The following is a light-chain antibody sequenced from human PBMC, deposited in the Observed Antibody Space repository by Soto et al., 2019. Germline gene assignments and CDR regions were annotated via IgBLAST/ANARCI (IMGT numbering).Light chain of an antibody. CDR3: QQYDTIPFT. Sequence: DIQMTQSPSSLSASVGDRVTITCQASQDISNYLNWFQQKPGKAPKLLIYDASNLEAGVPSRFSGSGSGTYFTFTIYNLQPEDIAKYYCQQYDTIPFTFGPGTKVDLK. J-gene: IGKJ3*01. CDR1: QDISNY. V-gene: IGKV1-33*01. CDR2: DAS.